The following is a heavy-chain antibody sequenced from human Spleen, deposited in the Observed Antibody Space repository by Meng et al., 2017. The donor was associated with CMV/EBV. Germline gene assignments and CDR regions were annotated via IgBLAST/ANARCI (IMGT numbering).Heavy chain of an antibody. J-gene: IGHJ5*02. CDR2: ISGSGGST. D-gene: IGHD3-10*01. Sequence: AASGINFSNYGMSWVRQAPGKGLEWVSGISGSGGSTYYADSVKGRFTISRDNSKNTLYLQMNSLRAEDTAIYYCAKSTAGMIRGLDPWGQGTLVTVSS. V-gene: IGHV3-23*01. CDR1: GINFSNYG. CDR3: AKSTAGMIRGLDP.